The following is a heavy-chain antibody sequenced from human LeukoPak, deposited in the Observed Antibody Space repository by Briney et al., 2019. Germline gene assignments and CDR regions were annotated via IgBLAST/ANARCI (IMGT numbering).Heavy chain of an antibody. J-gene: IGHJ4*02. Sequence: GGSLRLSRAASGFTFSSYAMSWVRQAPGKGLEWVSSISGSGTSTFYADSVMGHITISRDNSKNTLSLQMNSLRAEDTAIYYCAKEVCSSGGSCPLDYWGQGTLVTVSS. CDR1: GFTFSSYA. CDR2: ISGSGTST. V-gene: IGHV3-23*01. D-gene: IGHD2-15*01. CDR3: AKEVCSSGGSCPLDY.